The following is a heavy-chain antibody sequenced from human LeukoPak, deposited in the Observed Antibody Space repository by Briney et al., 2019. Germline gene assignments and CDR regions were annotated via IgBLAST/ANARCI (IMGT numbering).Heavy chain of an antibody. J-gene: IGHJ4*02. D-gene: IGHD5-18*01. CDR2: ISSSSSTI. CDR3: ARDRTPLLRPDTPPDY. Sequence: AGGSLRLSCAASGFTFSSYSMNWVRQAPGKGLEWVSYISSSSSTIYYADSVKGRFTISRDNAKNSLYLQMNSLRAEGTAVYYCARDRTPLLRPDTPPDYWGQGTLVTVSS. CDR1: GFTFSSYS. V-gene: IGHV3-48*04.